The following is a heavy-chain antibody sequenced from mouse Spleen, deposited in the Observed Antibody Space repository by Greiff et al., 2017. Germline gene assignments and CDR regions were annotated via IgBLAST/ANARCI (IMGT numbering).Heavy chain of an antibody. CDR1: GYSITSGYY. Sequence: ESGPGLVKPSQSLSLTCSVTGYSITSGYYWNWIRQFPGNKLEWMGYISYDGSNNYNPSLKNRISITRDTSKNQFFLKLNSVTTEDTATYYCARDRDGYYGFDYWGQGTTLTVSS. V-gene: IGHV3-6*01. CDR3: ARDRDGYYGFDY. J-gene: IGHJ2*01. D-gene: IGHD2-3*01. CDR2: ISYDGSN.